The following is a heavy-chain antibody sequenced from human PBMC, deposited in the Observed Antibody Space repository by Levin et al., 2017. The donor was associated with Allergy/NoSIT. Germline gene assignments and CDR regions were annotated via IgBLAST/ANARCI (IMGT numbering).Heavy chain of an antibody. Sequence: ASVKVSCKASGYTFTSYYMHWVRQAPGQGLERMGIINPSGGSTSYAQRFQGRVTMTRDTSTSTVYMELSSLRSEDTAVYYCARDGYCTGGVCPLDYWGQGTLVTVSS. CDR3: ARDGYCTGGVCPLDY. D-gene: IGHD2-8*02. V-gene: IGHV1-46*01. J-gene: IGHJ4*02. CDR1: GYTFTSYY. CDR2: INPSGGST.